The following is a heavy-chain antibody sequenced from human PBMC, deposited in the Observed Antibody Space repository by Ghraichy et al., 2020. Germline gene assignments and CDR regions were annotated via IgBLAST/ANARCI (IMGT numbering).Heavy chain of an antibody. V-gene: IGHV4-39*01. CDR2: IYYSGST. CDR1: GGSISSSSYY. D-gene: IGHD1-26*01. J-gene: IGHJ6*02. CDR3: APGSYYFHYATDV. Sequence: SQTLSLTCTVSGGSISSSSYYWGWIRQPPGKGLEWIGSIYYSGSTYYNPSLKSRVSISVDTSKNQFSLKLRSVTAADTAVYYFAPGSYYFHYATDVWGQGTTVTVSS.